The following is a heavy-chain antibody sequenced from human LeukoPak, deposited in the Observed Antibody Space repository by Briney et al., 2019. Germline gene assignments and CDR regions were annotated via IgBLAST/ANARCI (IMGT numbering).Heavy chain of an antibody. CDR2: IRNDGSNK. V-gene: IGHV3-30*02. CDR3: AKDDILTGYSLDY. Sequence: PGGSLRLSXAASGFTFSGYGKHWVRQAPGKGLEWVAFIRNDGSNKYYAGSMKGRFTISRDNSKNTLYLQINSLRTEDTAIYYCAKDDILTGYSLDYWGQGTLVTVSS. J-gene: IGHJ4*02. CDR1: GFTFSGYG. D-gene: IGHD3-9*01.